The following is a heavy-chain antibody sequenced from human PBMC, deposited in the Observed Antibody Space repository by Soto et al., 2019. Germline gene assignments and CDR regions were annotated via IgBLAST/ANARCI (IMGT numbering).Heavy chain of an antibody. D-gene: IGHD6-19*01. CDR2: IYWDDDK. J-gene: IGHJ4*02. CDR1: GFSLSTSGVG. V-gene: IGHV2-5*02. Sequence: QITLKESGPTLVKPTQTLTLTCTFSGFSLSTSGVGVGWIRQPPGKALEWLALIYWDDDKRYSPSLKSRLTIXKXXSKNQLVLTMTNMDPVDTATYYCARDSSGWLGFDNWGQGTLVTVSS. CDR3: ARDSSGWLGFDN.